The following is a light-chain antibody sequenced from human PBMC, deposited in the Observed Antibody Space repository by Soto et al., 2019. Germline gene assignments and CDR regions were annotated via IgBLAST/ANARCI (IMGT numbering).Light chain of an antibody. J-gene: IGKJ4*01. V-gene: IGKV3-11*01. CDR3: QQRSNWPPLT. CDR2: DAS. CDR1: QSVSSY. Sequence: IVLTQSPATLSLSPGERATLSCSASQSVSSYLAWYQQKPGQAPRLLIYDASNRATGIPARFSGSGSGTAFTLTISSLEPEDFGVYYCQQRSNWPPLTFGGGTKVEIK.